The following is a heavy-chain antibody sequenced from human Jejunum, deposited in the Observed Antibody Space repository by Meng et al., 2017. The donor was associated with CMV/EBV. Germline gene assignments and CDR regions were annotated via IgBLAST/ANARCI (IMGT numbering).Heavy chain of an antibody. Sequence: FPGGSLSSYYWSWIRQPPGKGLEWIGYIYYSGSTNYNPSLKSRVTISVDTSKNQFSLKLSSVTAADTAVYYCARVSVGASYYFDYWGPGTLVTVSS. CDR1: GGSLSSYY. D-gene: IGHD1-26*01. V-gene: IGHV4-59*01. J-gene: IGHJ4*02. CDR3: ARVSVGASYYFDY. CDR2: IYYSGST.